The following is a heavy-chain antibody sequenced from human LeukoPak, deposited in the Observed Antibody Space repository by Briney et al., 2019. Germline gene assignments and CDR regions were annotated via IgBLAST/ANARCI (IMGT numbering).Heavy chain of an antibody. CDR1: GYTFTGYY. J-gene: IGHJ5*02. CDR3: ARGRYYGSGSYYVGPANWFDP. Sequence: ASVKVSCMASGYTFTGYYMHWVRQAPGQGLEWMGWINPNSGGTNYAQKFQGRVIMTRDASISTAYMELSRLRSDDTAVYYCARGRYYGSGSYYVGPANWFDPWGQGTLVTVSS. V-gene: IGHV1-2*02. CDR2: INPNSGGT. D-gene: IGHD3-10*01.